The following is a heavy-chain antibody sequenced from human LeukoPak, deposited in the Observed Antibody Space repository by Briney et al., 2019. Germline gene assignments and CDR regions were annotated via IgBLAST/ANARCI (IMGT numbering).Heavy chain of an antibody. CDR1: GFTFSSYA. J-gene: IGHJ4*02. Sequence: GGSLRLSCAASGFTFSSYAMSWVRQAPGKGLEWVSAISGSGGRTYYADSVKGRFTISRDNSKNTLYLQMNSLRAEDTAVYCGAKQNSSSSEDDWGQRTLVSASS. CDR3: AKQNSSSSEDD. V-gene: IGHV3-23*01. D-gene: IGHD6-6*01. CDR2: ISGSGGRT.